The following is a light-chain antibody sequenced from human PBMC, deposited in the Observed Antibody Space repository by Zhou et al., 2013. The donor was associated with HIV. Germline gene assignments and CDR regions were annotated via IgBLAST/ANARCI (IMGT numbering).Light chain of an antibody. CDR1: QSISSW. CDR3: QQSYGSLLT. V-gene: IGKV1-5*01. J-gene: IGKJ5*01. CDR2: DAS. Sequence: DIQMTQSPSTLSASVGDRVTITCRASQSISSWLAWYQQKPGKAPKLLIYDASSVQSGVPSRFTGSGSGTDFTLTISSLQPEDFATYYCQQSYGSLLTFGQGTRLDI.